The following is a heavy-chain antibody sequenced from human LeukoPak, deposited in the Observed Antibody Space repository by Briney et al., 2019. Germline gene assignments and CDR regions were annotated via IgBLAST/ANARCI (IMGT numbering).Heavy chain of an antibody. Sequence: PSQTLSLTCTVSGGSISSGGYYWSWIRQHPGKGLEWIGYIYYSGSTYYNPSLKSRVTISVDTSKNQFSLKLSSVTAADTAVYYCARLRLADLYRFDPWGQGTLVPVSS. V-gene: IGHV4-31*03. CDR2: IYYSGST. D-gene: IGHD2-21*01. CDR3: ARLRLADLYRFDP. J-gene: IGHJ5*02. CDR1: GGSISSGGYY.